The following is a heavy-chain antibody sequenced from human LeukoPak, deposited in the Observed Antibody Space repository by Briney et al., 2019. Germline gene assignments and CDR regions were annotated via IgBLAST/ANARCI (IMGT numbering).Heavy chain of an antibody. CDR2: ISRSGSTK. CDR1: GFTFSDYN. Sequence: GGSLRLSCAASGFTFSDYNMRWIRQAPGKGLEGVSSISRSGSTKYYADSVKGRFTISRDNAKNSLFLQMNSLRAEDTAVYYCAKIVEPISNWGQGTLVTVSS. CDR3: AKIVEPISN. D-gene: IGHD2-21*01. J-gene: IGHJ4*02. V-gene: IGHV3-11*01.